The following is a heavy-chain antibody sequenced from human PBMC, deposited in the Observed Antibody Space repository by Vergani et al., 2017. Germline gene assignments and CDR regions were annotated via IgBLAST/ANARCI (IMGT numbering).Heavy chain of an antibody. CDR2: IYYSGST. D-gene: IGHD3-9*01. CDR3: ARDRFDILTGYLGRYYYGMDV. J-gene: IGHJ6*02. Sequence: QVQLQESGPGLVKPSQTLSLTCTVSGGSISSGGYYWSWIRQHPGKGLEWIGYIYYSGSTYYNPSLKSRVTISVDTSKNQFSLKLSSVTAADTAVYYCARDRFDILTGYLGRYYYGMDVWGQGP. V-gene: IGHV4-31*03. CDR1: GGSISSGGYY.